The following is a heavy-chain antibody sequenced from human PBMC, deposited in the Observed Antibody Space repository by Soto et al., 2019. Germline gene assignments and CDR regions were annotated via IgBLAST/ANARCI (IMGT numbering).Heavy chain of an antibody. J-gene: IGHJ4*02. Sequence: WETLSLTCTFSVGSISSSSYYCGWIRQPPWKGLEWIGSIYYSGSTYYNPSLKSRVTISVDTSKNQFSLKLSSVTAADTAVYYCARRTQDDILTGHYYFEYLGQGTLVTVSS. V-gene: IGHV4-39*01. CDR1: VGSISSSSYY. CDR3: ARRTQDDILTGHYYFEY. D-gene: IGHD3-9*01. CDR2: IYYSGST.